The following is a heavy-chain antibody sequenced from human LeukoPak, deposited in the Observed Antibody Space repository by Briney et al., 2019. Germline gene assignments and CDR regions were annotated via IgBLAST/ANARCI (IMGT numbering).Heavy chain of an antibody. CDR2: ISSSSSYI. Sequence: GGSLRLSCAASGFTFSNYYMSWVRQAPGKGLEWVSSISSSSSYIYYADSVKGRFTISRDNAKNSLYLQMNSLRAEDTAAYYCARGRLVNYDILTGYYRGGYFDYWGQGTLVTVSS. CDR3: ARGRLVNYDILTGYYRGGYFDY. V-gene: IGHV3-21*01. J-gene: IGHJ4*02. CDR1: GFTFSNYY. D-gene: IGHD3-9*01.